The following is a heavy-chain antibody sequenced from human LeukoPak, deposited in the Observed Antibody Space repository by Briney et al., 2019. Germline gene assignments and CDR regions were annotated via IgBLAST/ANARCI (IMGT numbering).Heavy chain of an antibody. CDR2: IKQDGSEK. V-gene: IGHV3-7*01. J-gene: IGHJ5*01. Sequence: GGSLRLSCAASGFTFSNYWVNWVRQAPGKGLEWVANIKQDGSEKYYVDSVKGRFTVSRDNAKNSLYLQMNSLRAEDTAVYYCAKEGAYPIITYDSWGRGTLVTVSS. CDR1: GFTFSNYW. D-gene: IGHD3-10*01. CDR3: AKEGAYPIITYDS.